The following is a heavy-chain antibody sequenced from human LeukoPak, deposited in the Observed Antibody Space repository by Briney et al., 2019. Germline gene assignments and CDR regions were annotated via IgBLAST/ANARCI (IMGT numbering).Heavy chain of an antibody. D-gene: IGHD4-17*01. Sequence: GASVKVSCKASGGTFSSYAISWVRQAPGQGLEWMGRIIPILGIANYAQKFQGRVTITADKSTSTAYMELSSLRSEDTAVYYCASHSTTTVTTEKWFDPWGQGTLVTVSS. CDR3: ASHSTTTVTTEKWFDP. CDR1: GGTFSSYA. V-gene: IGHV1-69*04. CDR2: IIPILGIA. J-gene: IGHJ5*02.